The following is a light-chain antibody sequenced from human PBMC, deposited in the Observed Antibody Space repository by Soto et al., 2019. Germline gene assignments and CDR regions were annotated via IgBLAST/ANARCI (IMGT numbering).Light chain of an antibody. CDR2: DAS. V-gene: IGKV1-33*01. Sequence: IQMTQSPSSLSASVGDRVTITCHATQDIMKYLNWYQQKPGKAPKLLIYDASSLETGVPSRFSGSGSGTDFTFTISSLQPEDFATYYCQQYDNLPLIFGQGTRLEIK. CDR1: QDIMKY. J-gene: IGKJ5*01. CDR3: QQYDNLPLI.